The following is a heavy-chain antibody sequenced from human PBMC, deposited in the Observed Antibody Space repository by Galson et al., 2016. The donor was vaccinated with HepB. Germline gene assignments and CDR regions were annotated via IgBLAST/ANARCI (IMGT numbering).Heavy chain of an antibody. CDR1: GLTFSSYE. V-gene: IGHV3-48*03. J-gene: IGHJ4*02. CDR3: ARDVVGAASDS. CDR2: IGRSGSPI. D-gene: IGHD1-26*01. Sequence: SLRLSCAASGLTFSSYEMSRVRQGPGKGLEWVSYIGRSGSPIYYADSVQCRFTISRDNAKNSLYLQMNSLRAEDTAVYYCARDVVGAASDSWGQGTLVTVSS.